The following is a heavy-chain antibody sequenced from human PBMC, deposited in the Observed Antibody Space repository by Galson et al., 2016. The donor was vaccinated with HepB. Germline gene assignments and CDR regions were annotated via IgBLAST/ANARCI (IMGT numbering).Heavy chain of an antibody. Sequence: SLRLSCAASGFTFRNYAMTWVRQAPGKGLEWVSALFDSSSIHYSDSVKGRFTISRDNSKNTLYLHMNSLRAEDTAVYYCSKYDIAGGPGSYWGQGTLVTVSS. CDR2: LFDSSSI. CDR1: GFTFRNYA. V-gene: IGHV3-23*01. D-gene: IGHD3-22*01. CDR3: SKYDIAGGPGSY. J-gene: IGHJ4*02.